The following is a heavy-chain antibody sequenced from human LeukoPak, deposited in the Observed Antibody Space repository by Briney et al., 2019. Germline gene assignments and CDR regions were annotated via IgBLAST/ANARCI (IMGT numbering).Heavy chain of an antibody. CDR2: ISFSGDNA. Sequence: GGSLRLSCAVSGFNFRHAAMTWVRLVPGKALEWVGLISFSGDNAYYADSVKGRFTISRDNSNDSLSLHMNSLRVEDTAMYYCVKDIELSAWGLGTMVTVSS. D-gene: IGHD3-16*02. CDR1: GFNFRHAA. J-gene: IGHJ3*01. CDR3: VKDIELSA. V-gene: IGHV3-23*01.